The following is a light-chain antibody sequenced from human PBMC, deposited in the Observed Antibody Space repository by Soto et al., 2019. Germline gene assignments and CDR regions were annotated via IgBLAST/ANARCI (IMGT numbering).Light chain of an antibody. CDR3: QQYGNSPMYT. Sequence: EIVLTQSPGTLSLSPGERATLSCRASQIVSTTYLAWYQQKPGQAPRLLIYVSSSRAPGIPDRFSGSGSGTDFTLTINRLEPEDFAVYYCQQYGNSPMYTFGKGTKLEI. V-gene: IGKV3-20*01. J-gene: IGKJ2*01. CDR2: VSS. CDR1: QIVSTTY.